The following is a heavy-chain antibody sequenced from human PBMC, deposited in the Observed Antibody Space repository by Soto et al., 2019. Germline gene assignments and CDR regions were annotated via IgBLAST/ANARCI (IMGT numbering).Heavy chain of an antibody. CDR3: ARGVGSGLSDY. D-gene: IGHD1-26*01. CDR1: GYTFTSYA. J-gene: IGHJ4*02. Sequence: QVQLVQSGAEVKKPGASVKFSCKAPGYTFTSYAMHWVRQAPGQRLEWMGWINAGNGNTKYSQKFQGRVTITRDTSASTAYMELSSLRSEDTAVYYCARGVGSGLSDYWGQGTLVTVSS. V-gene: IGHV1-3*01. CDR2: INAGNGNT.